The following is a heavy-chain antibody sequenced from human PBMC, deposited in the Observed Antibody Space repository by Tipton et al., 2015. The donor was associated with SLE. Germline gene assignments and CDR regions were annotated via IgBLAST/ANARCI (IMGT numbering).Heavy chain of an antibody. CDR2: KYYSGGT. J-gene: IGHJ3*02. V-gene: IGHV4-59*01. CDR3: ARELMVVGGLSRRDAFDI. D-gene: IGHD3-10*01. CDR1: NGSIGSDY. Sequence: TLSLTCSVSNGSIGSDYWTWIRQPPGKGLEWIGYKYYSGGTNSNPSLRSRVTISIDMSKNQFSLTLSSVTAADTAVYYCARELMVVGGLSRRDAFDIWGQGAMVTVSS.